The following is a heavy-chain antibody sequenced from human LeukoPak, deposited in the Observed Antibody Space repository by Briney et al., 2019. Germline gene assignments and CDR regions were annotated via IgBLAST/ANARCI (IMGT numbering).Heavy chain of an antibody. CDR2: ISSSSTYK. D-gene: IGHD3-22*01. V-gene: IGHV3-21*01. CDR1: GFTFSRFS. Sequence: PGGSLRLSCAASGFTFSRFSMNWVRQAPGKGLEWVSSISSSSTYKYYADSVRGRFTISRDYATNSLYLQMNSLRAEDTAIYYCAREANFFDSSGYTKYFDYWGQGILVTVSS. J-gene: IGHJ4*02. CDR3: AREANFFDSSGYTKYFDY.